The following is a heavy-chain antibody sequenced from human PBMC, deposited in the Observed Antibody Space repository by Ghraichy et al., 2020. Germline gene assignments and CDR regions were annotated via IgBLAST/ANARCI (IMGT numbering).Heavy chain of an antibody. Sequence: ETLSLTCTVSGGSFSNYYWSWIRQSPGKGLEWIGYIYQSGNINYNPSLQSRVAISLDTSKTQFSLTLNSVTAADAAVYYCATGSSHSTNFYYYGMDVWGQGTTVTVSS. J-gene: IGHJ6*02. CDR3: ATGSSHSTNFYYYGMDV. CDR2: IYQSGNI. CDR1: GGSFSNYY. D-gene: IGHD6-6*01. V-gene: IGHV4-59*01.